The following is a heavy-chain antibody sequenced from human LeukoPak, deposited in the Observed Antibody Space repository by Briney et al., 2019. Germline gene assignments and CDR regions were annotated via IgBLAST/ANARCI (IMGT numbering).Heavy chain of an antibody. CDR2: IRSKANSYST. V-gene: IGHV3-73*01. CDR3: TRLKYYYYYMDV. Sequence: PGGSLRLSCAASGFTFSGSAMHWVRPAPGKGLEWVGHIRSKANSYSTAYAASVKGRFTISRDDSKNTAYLQMNSLKAEDTAVYYCTRLKYYYYYMDVWDKGTTVTVSS. J-gene: IGHJ6*03. CDR1: GFTFSGSA.